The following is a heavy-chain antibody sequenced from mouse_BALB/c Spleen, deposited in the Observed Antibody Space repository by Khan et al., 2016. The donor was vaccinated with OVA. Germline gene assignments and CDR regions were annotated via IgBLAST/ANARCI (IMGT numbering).Heavy chain of an antibody. J-gene: IGHJ2*01. Sequence: EVQLQESGPGLVKPSQSLSLTCSVTGYSITSGCYWNWIRQFPGNKLEWMGYISYDGINNYNPSLKNRISITRDTSKNQFFLKLNSVTNGDTATYYCARDETAPYYFDYWGQGTTLTFSS. CDR3: ARDETAPYYFDY. CDR2: ISYDGIN. CDR1: GYSITSGCY. D-gene: IGHD4-1*01. V-gene: IGHV3-6*02.